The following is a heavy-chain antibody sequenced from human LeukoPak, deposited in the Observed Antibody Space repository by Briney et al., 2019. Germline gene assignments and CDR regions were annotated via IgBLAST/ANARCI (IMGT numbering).Heavy chain of an antibody. CDR3: AKGGPQFFDY. Sequence: GGSLRLSCTASGFTFGDYAMSWVRQAPGKGLEWVSTISGSGGSTYSADSVKGRFTISRDNSRNTLYLQMNSLRAEDTAIYYCAKGGPQFFDYWGQGTLVTVSS. CDR2: ISGSGGST. V-gene: IGHV3-23*01. J-gene: IGHJ4*02. D-gene: IGHD5-24*01. CDR1: GFTFGDYA.